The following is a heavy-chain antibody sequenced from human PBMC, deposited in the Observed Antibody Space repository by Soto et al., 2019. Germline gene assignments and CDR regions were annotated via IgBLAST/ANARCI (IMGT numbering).Heavy chain of an antibody. Sequence: GGSLRLSCAASGFTFSSYGMHWVRQAPGKGLEWVAVIWYDGSNKYYAESVKGRFTISRDNSKNTLYLQMNSLRAEDTAVYYCARSWYTYCYDSSGYLWGRGTLVTVSS. CDR2: IWYDGSNK. D-gene: IGHD3-22*01. CDR3: ARSWYTYCYDSSGYL. J-gene: IGHJ4*02. V-gene: IGHV3-33*01. CDR1: GFTFSSYG.